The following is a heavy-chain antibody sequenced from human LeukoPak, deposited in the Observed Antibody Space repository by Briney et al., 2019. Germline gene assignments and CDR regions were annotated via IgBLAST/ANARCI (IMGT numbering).Heavy chain of an antibody. V-gene: IGHV4-38-2*01. D-gene: IGHD3-16*01. CDR1: GYSISSGYY. Sequence: SETLSLTCAVSGYSISSGYYWDWIRQPPGKGLEWIGSIYHSGDTYYNPSLKSRITISVDTSKNQFSLKLSSVTAADTAVYYCARVERMGPARGEYFDYWGQGTLVTVSS. J-gene: IGHJ4*02. CDR2: IYHSGDT. CDR3: ARVERMGPARGEYFDY.